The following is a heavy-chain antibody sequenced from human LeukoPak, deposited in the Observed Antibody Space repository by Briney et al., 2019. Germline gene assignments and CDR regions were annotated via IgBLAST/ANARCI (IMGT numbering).Heavy chain of an antibody. CDR3: ARSGSIAAAGTRYFQH. Sequence: SVKVSCKASGGTFSSYAISWVRQAPGQGLEWMGGIIPIFGTANYAQKFQGRVTITADESTSTAYMELSSLRSEDTAVYYCARSGSIAAAGTRYFQHWGQGTLVTVSS. J-gene: IGHJ1*01. V-gene: IGHV1-69*13. CDR2: IIPIFGTA. D-gene: IGHD6-13*01. CDR1: GGTFSSYA.